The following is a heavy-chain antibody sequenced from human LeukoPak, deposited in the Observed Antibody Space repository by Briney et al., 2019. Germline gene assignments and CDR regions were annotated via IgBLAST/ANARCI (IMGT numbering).Heavy chain of an antibody. CDR2: IKEDGSEK. CDR3: ARNPELGSDSTGYRAFDI. V-gene: IGHV3-7*01. CDR1: GFTFSTYW. J-gene: IGHJ3*02. Sequence: PGGSLRLSCAASGFTFSTYWMTWVRQTPGKGLDGVANIKEDGSEKYYVDSVEGRFTISRDNAKNSLYLQMNSLRAEDTAVYYCARNPELGSDSTGYRAFDIWGQGIMVTVSS. D-gene: IGHD3-22*01.